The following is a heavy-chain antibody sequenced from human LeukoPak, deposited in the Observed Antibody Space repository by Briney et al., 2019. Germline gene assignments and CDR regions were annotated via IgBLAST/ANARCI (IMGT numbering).Heavy chain of an antibody. V-gene: IGHV1-8*01. D-gene: IGHD3-3*01. J-gene: IGHJ5*02. Sequence: GASVKVSCKASGYTFTSYDINWVRQATGQGLEGMGWMNPNSGNTGYAQKFQGRVTMTRNTTIRTDYMELSSLRSEDTAVYYCAGGALTIFGVANNWFDPWGQGTLVTVSS. CDR2: MNPNSGNT. CDR3: AGGALTIFGVANNWFDP. CDR1: GYTFTSYD.